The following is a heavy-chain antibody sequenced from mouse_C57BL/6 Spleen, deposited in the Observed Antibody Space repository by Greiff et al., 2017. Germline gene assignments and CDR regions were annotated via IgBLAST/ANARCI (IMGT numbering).Heavy chain of an antibody. Sequence: EVKVVESGGGLVKPGGSLKLSCAASGFTFSDYGMHWVRQAPEKGLEWVAYISSGSSTIYYADTVKGRFTISRDKAKNTLFLQMTSLRSEDTAMYYCARPLRRYYYAMGYWGKGTSVTVSS. D-gene: IGHD1-1*01. V-gene: IGHV5-17*01. J-gene: IGHJ4*01. CDR1: GFTFSDYG. CDR2: ISSGSSTI. CDR3: ARPLRRYYYAMGY.